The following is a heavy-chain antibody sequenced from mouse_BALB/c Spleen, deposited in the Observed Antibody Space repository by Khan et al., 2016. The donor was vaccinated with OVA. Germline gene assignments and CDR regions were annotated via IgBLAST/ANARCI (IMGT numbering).Heavy chain of an antibody. V-gene: IGHV3-1*02. D-gene: IGHD1-1*01. CDR3: ARSGTTVVAYWYFDV. Sequence: EVQLQESGPDLVKPSQSLSLTCTVTGYSITSGYSWHWIRQFPGNQLEWMGYIHYNGSTNYNPYLKSRISITRDTSKNKFFLQLNSVTTEDTATYYFARSGTTVVAYWYFDVWGAGTTVTVSS. CDR2: IHYNGST. CDR1: GYSITSGYS. J-gene: IGHJ1*01.